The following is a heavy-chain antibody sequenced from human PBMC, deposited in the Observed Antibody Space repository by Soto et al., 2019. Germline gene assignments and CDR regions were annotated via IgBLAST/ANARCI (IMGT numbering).Heavy chain of an antibody. J-gene: IGHJ4*02. Sequence: QVQLQESGPGLVKPSQTLSLTCTVSGGSISSGDYYWSWIRQPPGKGLEWIGYIYYSGSTYYNPSLKSRVNISADTSTNQFALKLSSVTAADTAVYYCARVHPGKRDGYNFDYWGQGTLVTVSS. CDR2: IYYSGST. CDR1: GGSISSGDYY. CDR3: ARVHPGKRDGYNFDY. D-gene: IGHD5-12*01. V-gene: IGHV4-30-4*01.